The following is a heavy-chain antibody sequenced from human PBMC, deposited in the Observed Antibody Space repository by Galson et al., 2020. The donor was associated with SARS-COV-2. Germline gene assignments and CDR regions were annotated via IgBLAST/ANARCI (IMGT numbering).Heavy chain of an antibody. V-gene: IGHV1-3*01. CDR2: INAGNGNT. Sequence: ASVKVSCKASGYTFTSYAMHWVRQAPGQRLEWMGWINAGNGNTKYSQKFQGRVTITRDTSASTAYMELSSLRSEDTAVYYCARDRTFGSWYLTFDIWGQGTMVTVSS. D-gene: IGHD6-13*01. CDR3: ARDRTFGSWYLTFDI. J-gene: IGHJ3*02. CDR1: GYTFTSYA.